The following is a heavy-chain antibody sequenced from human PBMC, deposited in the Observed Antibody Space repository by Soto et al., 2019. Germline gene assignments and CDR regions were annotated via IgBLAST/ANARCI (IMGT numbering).Heavy chain of an antibody. CDR2: IRNTPYGGTT. Sequence: DVQLVESGGGLVAPGRSLRLSCNCSGFRFSEHAMTWVRQAPGKGLEWVGFIRNTPYGGTTDYAASVRGRFTISRDDSASIAYLQMNSLKTEDSGLYYCSRGSFGYYGPWGPGTLVTGSA. CDR3: SRGSFGYYGP. CDR1: GFRFSEHA. V-gene: IGHV3-49*04. J-gene: IGHJ5*02. D-gene: IGHD2-2*03.